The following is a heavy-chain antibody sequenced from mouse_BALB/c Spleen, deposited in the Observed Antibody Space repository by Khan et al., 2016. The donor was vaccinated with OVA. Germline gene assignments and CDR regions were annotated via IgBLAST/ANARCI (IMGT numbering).Heavy chain of an antibody. D-gene: IGHD2-13*01. Sequence: QMQLEESGPGLVAPSQSLSITCTVSGFSLTSYGVNWVRQPPGKGLEWLGVIWGDGSTNYHSALISRLSISKDNSMSQVFLKLNSLQTDDTATYXCVKWGDLYAMDYWGQGTSVTVSS. J-gene: IGHJ4*01. CDR1: GFSLTSYG. V-gene: IGHV2-3*01. CDR3: VKWGDLYAMDY. CDR2: IWGDGST.